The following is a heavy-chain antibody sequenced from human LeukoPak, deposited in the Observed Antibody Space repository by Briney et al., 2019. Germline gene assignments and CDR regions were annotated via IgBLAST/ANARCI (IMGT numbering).Heavy chain of an antibody. CDR1: GFTFSSYG. V-gene: IGHV3-33*01. J-gene: IGHJ6*02. Sequence: GGSLRLSCAASGFTFSSYGMHWVRQAPGKGLEWVAVIRYDGSNKYYADSVKGRFTISRDNSKNTLYLQMNSLRAEDTAVYYCARILGYCSGGSCYGYYYGMDVWGQGTTVTVSS. D-gene: IGHD2-15*01. CDR3: ARILGYCSGGSCYGYYYGMDV. CDR2: IRYDGSNK.